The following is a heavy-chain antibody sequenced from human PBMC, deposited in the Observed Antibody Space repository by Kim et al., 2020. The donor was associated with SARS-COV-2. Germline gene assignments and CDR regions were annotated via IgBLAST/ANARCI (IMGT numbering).Heavy chain of an antibody. CDR3: ARGTNYYDSSGYDWFDP. V-gene: IGHV4-31*01. J-gene: IGHJ5*02. CDR1: GGSISSGGYY. Sequence: SETLSLTCTVSGGSISSGGYYWSWIRQHPGKGLEWIGYIYYSGSTYYNPSLKSQVTISVDTSKNQFSLKLSSVTAADTAVYYCARGTNYYDSSGYDWFDPWGQGTLVTVSS. CDR2: IYYSGST. D-gene: IGHD3-22*01.